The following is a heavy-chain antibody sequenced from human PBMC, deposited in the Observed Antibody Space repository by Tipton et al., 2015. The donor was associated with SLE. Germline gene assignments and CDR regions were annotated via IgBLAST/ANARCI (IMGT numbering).Heavy chain of an antibody. CDR2: VYDSGIT. Sequence: LRLSCIVSGASISSRAYYWGCIRQSPGKGLEWIGSVYDSGITYYSPSLKSRVTISVDTSNNQFSLELSSVTAADTAVYYCALSMTAASGPFDYWDQGILVTVS. J-gene: IGHJ4*02. CDR1: GASISSRAYY. CDR3: ALSMTAASGPFDY. V-gene: IGHV4-39*07. D-gene: IGHD6-13*01.